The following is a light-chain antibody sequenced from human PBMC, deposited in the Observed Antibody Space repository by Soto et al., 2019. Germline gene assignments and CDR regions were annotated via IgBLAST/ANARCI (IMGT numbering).Light chain of an antibody. CDR1: QSVSSTY. CDR2: GAS. CDR3: QQYGGSRWT. Sequence: EIVLTQTPGTRSLSPGERATLSCRASQSVSSTYLAWYQQKPGQAPRLLIYGASNRATGIPDRFSGSGSGTDFTLTISRLEPADFAVYYCQQYGGSRWTFGQGTRVDI. V-gene: IGKV3-20*01. J-gene: IGKJ1*01.